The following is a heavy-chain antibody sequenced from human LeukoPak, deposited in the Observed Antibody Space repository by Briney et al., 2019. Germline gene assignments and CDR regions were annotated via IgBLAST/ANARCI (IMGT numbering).Heavy chain of an antibody. CDR3: ARGTATTDFDY. Sequence: QPGRSLRLSCAASGFTFSSYGMHWVRQAPGKGLEWVAAVSYDGDNEHYAASVRGRFTISRDNSKDTLFLQMNSLRAEDTAVYYCARGTATTDFDYWGQGALDIVFS. V-gene: IGHV3-30*03. CDR2: VSYDGDNE. CDR1: GFTFSSYG. D-gene: IGHD1-14*01. J-gene: IGHJ4*02.